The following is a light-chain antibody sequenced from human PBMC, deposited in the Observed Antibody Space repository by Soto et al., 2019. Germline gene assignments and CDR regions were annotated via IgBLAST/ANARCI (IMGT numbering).Light chain of an antibody. CDR3: RSYTTSNPLV. CDR2: DVT. Sequence: QSVLTQPASVSGSPGQSITISCTGTSSDVGAYNFVSWYQQHPGKAPKLMIYDVTNRPSGVSSRFSGSKSGNTASLAISGLQAEDEADYYCRSYTTSNPLVFGGGTTVTVL. V-gene: IGLV2-14*03. J-gene: IGLJ2*01. CDR1: SSDVGAYNF.